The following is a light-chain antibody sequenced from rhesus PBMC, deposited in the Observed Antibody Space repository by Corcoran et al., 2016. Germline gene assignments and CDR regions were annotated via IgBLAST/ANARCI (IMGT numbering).Light chain of an antibody. Sequence: DIVMTQTPLSLPVTPGEPASISCRSSQSLLHSNGYTYLFWYLQKPGQSPQLLFNLGSNRASGVPDSVGGSGSGTDFTLKISRVEAEDVGVYYCLQDIQLPWTFGQGTKVEIK. CDR2: LGS. J-gene: IGKJ1*01. V-gene: IGKV2-78*01. CDR1: QSLLHSNGYTY. CDR3: LQDIQLPWT.